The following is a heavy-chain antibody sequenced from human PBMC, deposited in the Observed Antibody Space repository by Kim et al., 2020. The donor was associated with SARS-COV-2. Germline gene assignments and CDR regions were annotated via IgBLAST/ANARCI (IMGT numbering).Heavy chain of an antibody. CDR3: AKMALIAAPPDDY. D-gene: IGHD6-6*01. V-gene: IGHV3-30*18. J-gene: IGHJ4*02. Sequence: GGSLRLSCAASGFTFSSYGMHWVRQAPGKGLEWVAVISYDGSNKYYADSVKGRFTISRDNSKNTLYLQMNSLRAEDTAVYYCAKMALIAAPPDDYWGQGTLVTVSS. CDR2: ISYDGSNK. CDR1: GFTFSSYG.